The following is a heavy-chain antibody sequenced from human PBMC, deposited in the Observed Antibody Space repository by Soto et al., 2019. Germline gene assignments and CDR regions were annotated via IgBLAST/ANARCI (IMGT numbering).Heavy chain of an antibody. V-gene: IGHV4-39*01. Sequence: SETLSLTCIVSGGSLSSSSFYWGWIRQPPGKGLEWIGNIYNSGGTYYNPSLKSRVTLSVDMSKNQLSLRLSSVTAADTAVYYCARQGGDCSGARCYSGYEYHGMDVWGQGTTVTVSS. J-gene: IGHJ6*02. CDR3: ARQGGDCSGARCYSGYEYHGMDV. D-gene: IGHD2-15*01. CDR2: IYNSGGT. CDR1: GGSLSSSSFY.